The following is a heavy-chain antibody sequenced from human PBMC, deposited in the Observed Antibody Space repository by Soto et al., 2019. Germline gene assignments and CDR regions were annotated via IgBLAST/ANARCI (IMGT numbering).Heavy chain of an antibody. CDR1: GFTFRLYA. J-gene: IGHJ4*02. D-gene: IGHD2-8*02. CDR2: LSGSGETT. Sequence: EVQLLESGGGLVQPGGSLRLSCAASGFTFRLYAMSWVRQAPGKGLEWVSSLSGSGETTDYADSVKGRFTISRDTSKNTLYLEMNRRSAEDTAFYYCARPGYWDYFEYWGQGTLVTVSS. CDR3: ARPGYWDYFEY. V-gene: IGHV3-23*01.